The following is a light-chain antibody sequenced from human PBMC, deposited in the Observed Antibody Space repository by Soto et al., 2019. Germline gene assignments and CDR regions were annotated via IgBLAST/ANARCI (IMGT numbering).Light chain of an antibody. J-gene: IGLJ1*01. CDR3: AAWDDSLNGRAYV. CDR2: GNS. Sequence: QPVLTQPPSASGTPGQRVTISCSGSDSNIGSHTVNWYQQLPGTAPKLLFYGNSQRPSGVPDRFSGSKSGTSASLAISGLQSEDEADYYCAAWDDSLNGRAYVFGTGTKLTV. V-gene: IGLV1-44*01. CDR1: DSNIGSHT.